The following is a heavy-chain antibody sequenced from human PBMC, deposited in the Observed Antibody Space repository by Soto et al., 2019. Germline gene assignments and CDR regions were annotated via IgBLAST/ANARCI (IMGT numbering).Heavy chain of an antibody. D-gene: IGHD5-18*01. CDR1: GFSLSTRGVG. CDR3: AHRPRGYSYHFDY. J-gene: IGHJ4*02. Sequence: QITLKESGPTLVKPTQTLTLTCTFSGFSLSTRGVGVGWIRQPPGKALEWLALIYWDDDEGYSPSLKSTLTITKDTSKNKVVLTLPKMDPVDTATYCCAHRPRGYSYHFDYWGQGTLVTVSS. V-gene: IGHV2-5*02. CDR2: IYWDDDE.